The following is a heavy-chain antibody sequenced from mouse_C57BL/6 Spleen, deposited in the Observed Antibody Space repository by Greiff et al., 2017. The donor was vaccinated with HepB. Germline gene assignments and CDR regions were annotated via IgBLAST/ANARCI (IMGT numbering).Heavy chain of an antibody. CDR2: IHPNSGST. Sequence: QVQLQQSGAELVKPGASVKLSCKASGYTFTSYWMHWVKQRPGQGLEWIGMIHPNSGSTNYNEKFKSKATLTVDKSSSKAYMQLSSLTSEDSAVYYCARATPYAMDYWGQGTSVTVSS. CDR3: ARATPYAMDY. J-gene: IGHJ4*01. CDR1: GYTFTSYW. D-gene: IGHD1-1*01. V-gene: IGHV1-64*01.